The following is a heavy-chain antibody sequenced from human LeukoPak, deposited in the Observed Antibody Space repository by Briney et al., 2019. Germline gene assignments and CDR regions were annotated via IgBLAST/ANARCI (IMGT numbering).Heavy chain of an antibody. J-gene: IGHJ5*02. CDR1: GGSFSGYY. CDR3: ARLEIGYYYGSGSYYHSYNWFDP. Sequence: SETLSLTCAVYGGSFSGYYRSWIRQPPGKGLEWIGEINHSGSTNYNPSLKSRVTISVDTSKNQFSLKLSSVTAADTAVYYCARLEIGYYYGSGSYYHSYNWFDPWGQGTLVTVSS. D-gene: IGHD3-10*01. V-gene: IGHV4-34*01. CDR2: INHSGST.